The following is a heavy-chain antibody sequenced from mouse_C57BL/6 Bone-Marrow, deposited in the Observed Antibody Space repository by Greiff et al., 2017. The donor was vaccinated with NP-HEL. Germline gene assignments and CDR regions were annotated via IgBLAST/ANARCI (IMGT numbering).Heavy chain of an antibody. Sequence: VQLQQSGAELARPGASVKLSCKASGYTFTSYGISWVKQRTGQGLEWIGEIYPRSGYTYYNEKFKGKATLTADKSSSTAYMQLRSLTSEDSAVFVCASPPYCYGSSSFAYWGQGTLVTVSA. CDR1: GYTFTSYG. J-gene: IGHJ3*01. CDR3: ASPPYCYGSSSFAY. D-gene: IGHD1-1*01. CDR2: IYPRSGYT. V-gene: IGHV1-81*01.